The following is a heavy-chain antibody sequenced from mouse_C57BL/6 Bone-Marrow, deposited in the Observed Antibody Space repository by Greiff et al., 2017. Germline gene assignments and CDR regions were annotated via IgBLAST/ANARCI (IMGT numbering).Heavy chain of an antibody. D-gene: IGHD4-1*01. CDR1: GYTFTSYW. Sequence: QVQLQQSGAELVKPGASVKLSCKASGYTFTSYWMHWVKQRPGQGLEWIGMIHPTSGSTNYNQKFKSKATLTVDKSSSTAYMQLSSLTSEDSAVYYCAITDNNYYGCWGQGPTLTASS. CDR3: AITDNNYYGC. V-gene: IGHV1-64*01. J-gene: IGHJ2*01. CDR2: IHPTSGST.